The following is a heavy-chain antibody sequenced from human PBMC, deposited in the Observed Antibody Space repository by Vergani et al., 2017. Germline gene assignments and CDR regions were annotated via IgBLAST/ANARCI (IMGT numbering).Heavy chain of an antibody. CDR1: GFTFSNSA. J-gene: IGHJ4*01. D-gene: IGHD3-10*01. V-gene: IGHV3-23*01. Sequence: EVHLLESGGGLVQSGGSLRLSCAASGFTFSNSAVSWVRQAPGRGLAWVSSICGPGLSTYYADSVKGRFSISRDNSKNTVFLQMHSLRADGTAIYYCVKEKRDLVSYFFDSWGHGILVTVSS. CDR3: VKEKRDLVSYFFDS. CDR2: ICGPGLST.